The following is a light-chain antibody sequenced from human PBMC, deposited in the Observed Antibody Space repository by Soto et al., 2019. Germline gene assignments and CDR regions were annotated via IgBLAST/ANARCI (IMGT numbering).Light chain of an antibody. Sequence: EIVLRQSPGTLSLSPGERATLSCRASQSVSSSYLAWYQQKPGQAPRLLIYGASSRATGIPDRFSGSGSGTDFTLTISRLGPEDFAVYYCQQYGSSPLTFGGGTKVDIK. J-gene: IGKJ4*01. V-gene: IGKV3-20*01. CDR2: GAS. CDR3: QQYGSSPLT. CDR1: QSVSSSY.